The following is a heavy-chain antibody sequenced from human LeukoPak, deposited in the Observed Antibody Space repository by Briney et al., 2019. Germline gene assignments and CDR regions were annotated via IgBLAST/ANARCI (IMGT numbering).Heavy chain of an antibody. CDR3: AKARTDSSGWYDVQPPKYYFDY. D-gene: IGHD6-19*01. V-gene: IGHV3-9*01. CDR2: ISWNSGSI. Sequence: PGRSLRLSCAASGFTFDDYAMHWVRQAPGKGLEWVSGISWNSGSIGYADSVKGRFTISRDNTKNSLYLQMNSLRAEDTALYYCAKARTDSSGWYDVQPPKYYFDYWGQGTLVTVSS. J-gene: IGHJ4*02. CDR1: GFTFDDYA.